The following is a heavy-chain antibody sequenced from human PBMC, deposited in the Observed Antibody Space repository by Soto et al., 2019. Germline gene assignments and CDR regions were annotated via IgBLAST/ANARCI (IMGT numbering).Heavy chain of an antibody. Sequence: SETLSLTCTVSGGSISSYYWSWIRQPPGKGLEWIGYIYYSGSTNYNPSLKSRVTISVDTSKNQFSLKLSSVTAADTAVYYCARRYGGNIDYWGQGTLVTVSS. CDR2: IYYSGST. CDR1: GGSISSYY. J-gene: IGHJ4*02. CDR3: ARRYGGNIDY. D-gene: IGHD3-16*01. V-gene: IGHV4-59*01.